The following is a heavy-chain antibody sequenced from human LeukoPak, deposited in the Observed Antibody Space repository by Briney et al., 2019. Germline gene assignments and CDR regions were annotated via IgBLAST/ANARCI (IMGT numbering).Heavy chain of an antibody. CDR2: INPNSGGT. CDR1: GYTFTSYA. V-gene: IGHV1-2*02. Sequence: GASVKVSCKASGYTFTSYAMHWVRQAPGQGLEWMGWINPNSGGTNYAQKFQGRVTMTRDTSISTAYMELSRLRSDDTAVYYCARGEKWELTPLDYWGQGTLVTVSS. CDR3: ARGEKWELTPLDY. D-gene: IGHD1-26*01. J-gene: IGHJ4*02.